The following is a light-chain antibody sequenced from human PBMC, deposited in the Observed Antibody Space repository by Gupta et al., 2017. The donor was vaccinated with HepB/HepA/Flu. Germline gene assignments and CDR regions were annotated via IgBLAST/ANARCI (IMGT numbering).Light chain of an antibody. CDR1: RSGDKS. Sequence: YKLTRVPTVSVPPGQPATITCSGDRSGDKSVCWYQQKPGQSPRILIYEDKKRPSGIPEPFSGSSSANTATLTISGTQAMDEAYYYWQVWNYKSVLFGGGTKLTVL. CDR3: QVWNYKSVL. V-gene: IGLV3-1*01. J-gene: IGLJ2*01. CDR2: EDK.